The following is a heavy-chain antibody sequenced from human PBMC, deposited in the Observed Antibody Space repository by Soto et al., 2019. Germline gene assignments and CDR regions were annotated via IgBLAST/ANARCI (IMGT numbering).Heavy chain of an antibody. D-gene: IGHD6-6*01. CDR1: GFTFSSYW. CDR3: ARSGSSSADAFDI. V-gene: IGHV3-7*05. Sequence: GGSLRLSCAASGFTFSSYWMSWVRQAPGKGLEWVANIKQDGSEKYYVDSVKGRFTISRDNAKNPLYLQMNSLRAEDTAVYYCARSGSSSADAFDIWGQGTMVTVSS. CDR2: IKQDGSEK. J-gene: IGHJ3*02.